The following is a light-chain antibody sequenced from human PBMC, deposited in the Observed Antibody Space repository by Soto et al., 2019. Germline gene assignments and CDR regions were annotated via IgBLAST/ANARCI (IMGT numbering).Light chain of an antibody. CDR2: NVF. V-gene: IGLV2-14*03. Sequence: QSALTQPASVSGSPGQSITNSCTGTSSDVGAYNFVSWHQQHPGKAPKLIIYNVFDRPSGISYRFSGSKSGNTASLTISGLQGEDEADYYCSSYTSSRTYVFGTGTKLTVL. J-gene: IGLJ1*01. CDR3: SSYTSSRTYV. CDR1: SSDVGAYNF.